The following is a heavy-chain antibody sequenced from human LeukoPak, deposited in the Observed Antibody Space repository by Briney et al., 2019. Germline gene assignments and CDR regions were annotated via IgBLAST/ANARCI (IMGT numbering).Heavy chain of an antibody. Sequence: ALVKVSCRASGGTFSSYAISWVRQAPGQGLEWMGGIIPIFGTANYAQKFQGRVTITADESTSTAYMELSSLRSEDTAVYYCATHGYSGYDLVYWGQGTLVTVSS. D-gene: IGHD5-12*01. CDR2: IIPIFGTA. J-gene: IGHJ4*02. V-gene: IGHV1-69*13. CDR3: ATHGYSGYDLVY. CDR1: GGTFSSYA.